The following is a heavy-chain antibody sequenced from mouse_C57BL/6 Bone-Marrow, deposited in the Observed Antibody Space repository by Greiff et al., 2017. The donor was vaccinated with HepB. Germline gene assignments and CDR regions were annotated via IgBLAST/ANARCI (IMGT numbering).Heavy chain of an antibody. Sequence: EVNVVESGEGLVKPGGSLKLSCAASGFTFSSYAMSWVRQTPEKRLEWVAYISSGGDYIYYADTVKGRFTISRDNARNTLYLQMSSLKSEDTAMYYCTRGRSLAYGSSPFAYWGQGTLVTVSA. D-gene: IGHD1-1*01. J-gene: IGHJ3*01. CDR1: GFTFSSYA. V-gene: IGHV5-9-1*02. CDR3: TRGRSLAYGSSPFAY. CDR2: ISSGGDYI.